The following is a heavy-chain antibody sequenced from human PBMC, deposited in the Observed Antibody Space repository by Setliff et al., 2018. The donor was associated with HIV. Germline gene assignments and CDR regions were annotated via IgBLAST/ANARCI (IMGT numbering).Heavy chain of an antibody. CDR1: GGSISSYY. J-gene: IGHJ4*02. CDR3: ARSYCSSTSCPYYFDY. CDR2: MFYSGST. Sequence: SETLSLTCTVSGGSISSYYWNWIRQPPGKGLEWIGNMFYSGSTNYNPSLKSRVTMSVDTSNNQFSLKLSSVTAADTAVYHCARSYCSSTSCPYYFDYWGQGTLVTVSS. D-gene: IGHD2-2*01. V-gene: IGHV4-59*01.